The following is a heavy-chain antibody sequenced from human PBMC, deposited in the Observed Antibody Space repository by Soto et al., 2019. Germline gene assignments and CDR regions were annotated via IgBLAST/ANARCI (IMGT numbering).Heavy chain of an antibody. CDR3: ARDIILEPAASNWFDP. CDR1: GYAFINHN. D-gene: IGHD2-2*01. Sequence: QVQLVQSGAEVKKPGASVRVSCKASGYAFINHNINWVRKATGQGLEWMGWMNPKSGNTGYAQKFQGRVTMTRSTSISTAYMELTSLTSEDTAVYYCARDIILEPAASNWFDPWGQGTLVTVSS. CDR2: MNPKSGNT. J-gene: IGHJ5*02. V-gene: IGHV1-8*01.